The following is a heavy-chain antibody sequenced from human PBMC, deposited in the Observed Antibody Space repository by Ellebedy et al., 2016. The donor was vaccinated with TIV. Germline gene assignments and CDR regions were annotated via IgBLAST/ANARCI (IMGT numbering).Heavy chain of an antibody. J-gene: IGHJ4*02. CDR2: IYHFGTT. D-gene: IGHD1-14*01. CDR3: ARVRRLTTLDS. CDR1: GDSISSDYW. Sequence: SETLSLTXGVSGDSISSDYWLTWVRQPPEKGLGWIGEIYHFGTTYYNPSLKSRVTISVDKSKNQFSLRLTAMTAADTALYYCARVRRLTTLDSWGQGTLVTVSS. V-gene: IGHV4-4*02.